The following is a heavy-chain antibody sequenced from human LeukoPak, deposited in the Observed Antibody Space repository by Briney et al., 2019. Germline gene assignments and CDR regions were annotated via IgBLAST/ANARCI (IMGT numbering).Heavy chain of an antibody. V-gene: IGHV4-4*07. J-gene: IGHJ4*02. D-gene: IGHD3-22*01. CDR3: AREQSYDSSGYDY. CDR1: GGSISSYY. Sequence: SETLSLTCTVSGGSISSYYWTWLRQPAGKGLEWIGRIYSSGSTNHNPSLKSRVSMSVDTSRNQFSLKLSSVTAADTAVYYCAREQSYDSSGYDYWGQGSLVTVSS. CDR2: IYSSGST.